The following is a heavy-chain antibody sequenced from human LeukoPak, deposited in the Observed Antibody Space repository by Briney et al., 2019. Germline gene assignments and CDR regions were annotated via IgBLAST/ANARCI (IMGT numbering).Heavy chain of an antibody. Sequence: GASVKVSCKASGYTFSSYHIHWVRQAPGQGLEWMGIINPSGGNTKYAQKFQGRVTMTRDTSTSTVYMELSSLRSEDTAVYYCARDLWQRNFDYWGQGTLVTVSS. CDR3: ARDLWQRNFDY. CDR1: GYTFSSYH. V-gene: IGHV1-46*01. CDR2: INPSGGNT. D-gene: IGHD2/OR15-2a*01. J-gene: IGHJ4*02.